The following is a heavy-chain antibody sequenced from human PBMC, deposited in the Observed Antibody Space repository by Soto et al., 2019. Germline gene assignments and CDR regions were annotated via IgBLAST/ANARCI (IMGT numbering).Heavy chain of an antibody. CDR2: SHYAGST. D-gene: IGHD4-17*01. CDR1: GGSISSGAYH. CDR3: ARDCVDYGHDAFDI. Sequence: QVQLQESGPGLVKPSQTLSLTCTVSGGSISSGAYHWSWIRQQPGKGLGWIGYSHYAGSTYYIPSLKSRLTISVDTSKNQFSLRLTSVTAADTAVYYCARDCVDYGHDAFDIWGQGTMVTVSS. J-gene: IGHJ3*02. V-gene: IGHV4-31*03.